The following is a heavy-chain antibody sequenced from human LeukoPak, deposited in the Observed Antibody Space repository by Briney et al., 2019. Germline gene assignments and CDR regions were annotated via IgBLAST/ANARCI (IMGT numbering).Heavy chain of an antibody. CDR3: ARRIRGAPTDH. CDR1: GYTFTTYD. V-gene: IGHV1-8*01. Sequence: GASVKVSCKASGYTFTTYDLNWVRQATGQGLEWMGWMNPNSGNTGYAQKFKGRVTMTRNTSISTAYMELNNLTSEDTAVYYCARRIRGAPTDHWGQGTLVTVSS. D-gene: IGHD3-10*01. CDR2: MNPNSGNT. J-gene: IGHJ4*02.